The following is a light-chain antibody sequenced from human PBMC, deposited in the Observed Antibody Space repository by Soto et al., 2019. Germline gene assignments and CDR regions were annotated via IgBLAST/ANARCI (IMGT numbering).Light chain of an antibody. V-gene: IGLV2-14*01. CDR3: AAWDDSLSGRV. J-gene: IGLJ3*02. Sequence: QSVLTQPASVSGSPGQSITISCAGTMRDVGAYNLVSWYQQHPGRAPQLIIYEVRNRPSGISFRFSGSKSGTSASLAISGLRSEDEADYYCAAWDDSLSGRVFGGGTKLTVL. CDR1: MRDVGAYNL. CDR2: EVR.